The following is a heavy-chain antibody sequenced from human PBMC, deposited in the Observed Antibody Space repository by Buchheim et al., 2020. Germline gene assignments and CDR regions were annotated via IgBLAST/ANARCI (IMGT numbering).Heavy chain of an antibody. V-gene: IGHV4-31*03. D-gene: IGHD1-26*01. J-gene: IGHJ4*02. CDR2: IYYNGST. CDR1: GGSISSGGYY. Sequence: QVQLQESGPGLVKPSQTLSLTCTVSGGSISSGGYYWSWIRQHPGKGLGWIVYIYYNGSTYYNPSLKSRITISVDTSKNQFSLKLSSVTAADTAVYYCAREVRSGSYPYYFDYWGQRTL. CDR3: AREVRSGSYPYYFDY.